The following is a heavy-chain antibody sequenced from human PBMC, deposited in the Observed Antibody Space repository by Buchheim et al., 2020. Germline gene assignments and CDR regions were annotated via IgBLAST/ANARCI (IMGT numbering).Heavy chain of an antibody. V-gene: IGHV3-33*01. J-gene: IGHJ5*02. CDR1: GFTFSSYG. CDR3: ASEYCSSTSCDGDNWFDP. Sequence: QVQLVESGGGVVQPGRSLRLSCAASGFTFSSYGMHWVRQAPGKGLEWVAVIWYDGSNKYYADSVKGRFTISRDNSKNTLYLQMNSLSAEDTAVYYWASEYCSSTSCDGDNWFDPWGQGTL. CDR2: IWYDGSNK. D-gene: IGHD2-2*01.